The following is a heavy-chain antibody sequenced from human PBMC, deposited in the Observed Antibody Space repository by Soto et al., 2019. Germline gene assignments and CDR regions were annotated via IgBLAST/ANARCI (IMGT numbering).Heavy chain of an antibody. CDR2: IIPIPGTA. D-gene: IGHD2-2*01. J-gene: IGHJ6*02. Sequence: QVQLVQSGAEVKKPGSSVKVSCKASGGTFSSYAISWVRQAPGQGLEWMGGIIPIPGTANYAQKCQGRVTITADESTSTAYKELSSLRSEDTAVYYCARSQGSSTSLEIYYYYYYGMDVWGQGTTVTVSS. CDR1: GGTFSSYA. CDR3: ARSQGSSTSLEIYYYYYYGMDV. V-gene: IGHV1-69*01.